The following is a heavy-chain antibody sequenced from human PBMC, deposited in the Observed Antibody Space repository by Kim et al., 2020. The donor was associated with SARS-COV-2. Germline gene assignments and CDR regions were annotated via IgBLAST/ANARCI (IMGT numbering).Heavy chain of an antibody. V-gene: IGHV1-8*01. CDR2: GNT. J-gene: IGHJ4*02. D-gene: IGHD3-3*01. CDR3: ARDPVFGGY. Sequence: GNTGYAQKFQGRVTMTRNTSISTAYMELTSLRSEDTAVYYCARDPVFGGYWGQGTLVTVSS.